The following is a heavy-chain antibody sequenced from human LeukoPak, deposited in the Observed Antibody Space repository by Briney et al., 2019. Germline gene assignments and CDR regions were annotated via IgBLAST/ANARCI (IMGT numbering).Heavy chain of an antibody. CDR2: INAGNGNT. CDR3: ARDREQLWLVDY. CDR1: GYTFTSYA. V-gene: IGHV1-3*01. Sequence: ASVKVSCKASGYTFTSYAMHWVRQAPGQRLEWMGWINAGNGNTKYSQKFQGRVTITRDTSASTAYMELSSLRSEDTAVYYCARDREQLWLVDYWGQGTLVTVSS. J-gene: IGHJ4*02. D-gene: IGHD5-18*01.